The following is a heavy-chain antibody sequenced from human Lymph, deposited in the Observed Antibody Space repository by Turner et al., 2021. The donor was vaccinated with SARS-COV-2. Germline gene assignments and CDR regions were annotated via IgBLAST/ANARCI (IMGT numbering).Heavy chain of an antibody. D-gene: IGHD1-26*01. Sequence: QVQLVESGRGVVQPGRSLRLSCAASGFTFSTYAIHWVRQAPGKGLEWVAVISYDGLNKYCSDSVKGQFTISRDNSKNTLYLQMSSLRAEDTAVYYCARGSGSDLSAFGIWGQGTMVTVSS. J-gene: IGHJ3*02. CDR2: ISYDGLNK. CDR1: GFTFSTYA. V-gene: IGHV3-30*04. CDR3: ARGSGSDLSAFGI.